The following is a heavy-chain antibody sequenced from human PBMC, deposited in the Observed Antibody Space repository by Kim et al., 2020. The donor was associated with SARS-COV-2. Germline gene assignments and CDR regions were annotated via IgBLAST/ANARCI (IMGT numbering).Heavy chain of an antibody. D-gene: IGHD1-1*01. J-gene: IGHJ2*01. CDR3: VRDPGRHNRDWYFEL. CDR1: GFTISSSW. V-gene: IGHV3-74*01. Sequence: GGSLRLSCAASGFTISSSWMHWVRQAPGKGLVWVSRINNDGSNTNYADSVKGRFTISRDNAKNTMYLQMNSLRAEDTAVYYCVRDPGRHNRDWYFELWGRGTLVAVSS. CDR2: INNDGSNT.